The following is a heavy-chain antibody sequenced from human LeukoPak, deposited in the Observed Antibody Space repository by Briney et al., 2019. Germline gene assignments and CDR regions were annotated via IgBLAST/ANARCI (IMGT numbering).Heavy chain of an antibody. D-gene: IGHD4-23*01. Sequence: TLSLTCAVYGGSFSGYYWSWIRQHPGKGLEWIGYIYYSGSTCYNPSLKSRVTISVDTSKNQFSLKLSSVTAADTAVYYCARVPDRWYYYGMDVWGQGTTVTVSS. CDR3: ARVPDRWYYYGMDV. CDR2: IYYSGST. J-gene: IGHJ6*02. CDR1: GGSFSGYY. V-gene: IGHV4-31*11.